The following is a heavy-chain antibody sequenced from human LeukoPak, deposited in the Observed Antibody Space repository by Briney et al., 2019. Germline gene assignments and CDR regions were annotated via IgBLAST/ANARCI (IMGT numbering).Heavy chain of an antibody. D-gene: IGHD3-9*01. J-gene: IGHJ4*02. Sequence: PGGSLRLSCAGSGFTFSSYSMNWVRQAPGKGLEWVSSISSSSSYIYYADSVKGRFTISRDNAKNSLYLQMNSLRAEDTAVYYCASLHYDILTGCLDYWGQGTLVTVSS. V-gene: IGHV3-21*01. CDR3: ASLHYDILTGCLDY. CDR1: GFTFSSYS. CDR2: ISSSSSYI.